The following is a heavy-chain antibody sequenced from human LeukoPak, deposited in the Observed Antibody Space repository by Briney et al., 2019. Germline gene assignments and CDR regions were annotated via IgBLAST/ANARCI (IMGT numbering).Heavy chain of an antibody. CDR3: AKDLFPRGYSGSPDY. CDR2: ISWDGGST. V-gene: IGHV3-43*01. J-gene: IGHJ4*02. Sequence: GGSLRLSCAASGFTFDDYSMHWVRQAPGKGLEWVSLISWDGGSTYYADSMKGRFTISRDNSKKSLYLQMNSLRAEDTAFYYCAKDLFPRGYSGSPDYWGQGTLVTVSS. CDR1: GFTFDDYS. D-gene: IGHD5-12*01.